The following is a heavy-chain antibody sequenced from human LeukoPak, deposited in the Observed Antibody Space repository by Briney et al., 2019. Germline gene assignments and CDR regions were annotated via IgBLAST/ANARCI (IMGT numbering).Heavy chain of an antibody. D-gene: IGHD5-18*01. CDR1: GYTFTGYY. CDR3: ARVGGGYSYGYFPFDY. V-gene: IGHV1-2*02. J-gene: IGHJ4*02. Sequence: GASVTVSCKASGYTFTGYYMHWVRQAPGQGLEWMGWINPNSGGTNYAQKFQGRVTMTRDTSISTAYMELSRLRSDDTAVYYCARVGGGYSYGYFPFDYWGQGTLVTVSS. CDR2: INPNSGGT.